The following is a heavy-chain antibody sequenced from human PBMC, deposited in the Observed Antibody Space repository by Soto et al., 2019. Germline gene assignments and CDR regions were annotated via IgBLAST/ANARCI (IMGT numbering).Heavy chain of an antibody. V-gene: IGHV4-59*08. CDR2: IYNSGRT. CDR3: ARRYGYSFDY. Sequence: SETLSLTCTVSGGSISSYYWSWIRQPPGKGLEWIGYIYNSGRTNYNPSLKSRVTISVDTPKNQFSLKLSSVTAADTAVYYCARRYGYSFDYWGQGTLVTVSS. D-gene: IGHD1-1*01. J-gene: IGHJ4*02. CDR1: GGSISSYY.